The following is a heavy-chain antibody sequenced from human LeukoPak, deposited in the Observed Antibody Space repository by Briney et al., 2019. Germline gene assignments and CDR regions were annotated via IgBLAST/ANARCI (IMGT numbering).Heavy chain of an antibody. J-gene: IGHJ4*02. CDR2: INTDGSST. CDR3: ARDQWLVPADY. Sequence: GGSLRLSCAASGFTFSSYWMHWVRQAPGKGLAWVSRINTDGSSTSYADSVKGRFTISRDNAKNTLYLQMNSLRAEDTAVYYCARDQWLVPADYWGQGTLVTVSS. CDR1: GFTFSSYW. V-gene: IGHV3-74*01. D-gene: IGHD6-19*01.